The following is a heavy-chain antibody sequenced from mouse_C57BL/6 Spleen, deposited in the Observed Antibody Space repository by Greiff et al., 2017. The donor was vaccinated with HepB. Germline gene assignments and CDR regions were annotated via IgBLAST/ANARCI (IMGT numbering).Heavy chain of an antibody. CDR3: TRSLITTVGYYFDY. D-gene: IGHD1-1*01. V-gene: IGHV1-5*01. Sequence: VQLQQSGTVLARPGASVKMSCKTSGYTFTSYWMHWVKQRPGQGLEWIGAIYPGNSDTSYNQKFKGKAKLTAVTSASTAYMELSSLTTEDSAVYYCTRSLITTVGYYFDYWGQGTTLTVSS. CDR2: IYPGNSDT. J-gene: IGHJ2*01. CDR1: GYTFTSYW.